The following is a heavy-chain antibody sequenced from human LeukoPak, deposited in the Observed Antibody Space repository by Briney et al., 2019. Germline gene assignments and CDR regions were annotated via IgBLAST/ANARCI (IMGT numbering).Heavy chain of an antibody. J-gene: IGHJ4*02. CDR1: GFTFGDHY. CDR3: ARVAAAAGAYFDY. Sequence: YPGGSLRLSCAASGFTFGDHYMDWVRQAPGKGLEWVGRTRNKANSYTTEYAASVKGRFTISRDDSKNSLYLQMNSLKTEDTAAYYCARVAAAAGAYFDYWGQGTLVTVSS. V-gene: IGHV3-72*01. D-gene: IGHD6-13*01. CDR2: TRNKANSYTT.